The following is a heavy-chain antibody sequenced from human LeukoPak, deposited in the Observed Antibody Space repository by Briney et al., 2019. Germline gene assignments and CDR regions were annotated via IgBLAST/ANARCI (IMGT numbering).Heavy chain of an antibody. D-gene: IGHD5-18*01. CDR1: GGSISSYY. J-gene: IGHJ4*02. V-gene: IGHV4-59*08. CDR2: IYYSGST. Sequence: SETLSLTCTVSGGSISSYYWSWIRQPPGKGLEWIGYIYYSGSTNYNPSLKSRVTISVDTSKNQFSLKLSSVTAADTAVYYCARRATSGSYRDYWGQGTLVTVSS. CDR3: ARRATSGSYRDY.